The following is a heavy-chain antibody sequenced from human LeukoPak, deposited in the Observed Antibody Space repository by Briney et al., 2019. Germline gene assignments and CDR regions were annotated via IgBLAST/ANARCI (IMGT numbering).Heavy chain of an antibody. J-gene: IGHJ4*02. CDR2: ISSSSSYI. CDR3: ARDPPGDDSSGTHGY. D-gene: IGHD3-22*01. CDR1: GFTFSDYY. Sequence: PGGSLRLSCAASGFTFSDYYMSWIRQAPGKGLEWVSSISSSSSYIYYADSVKGRFTISRDNAKNSLYLQMNSLRAEDTAVYYCARDPPGDDSSGTHGYWGQGTLVTVSS. V-gene: IGHV3-11*06.